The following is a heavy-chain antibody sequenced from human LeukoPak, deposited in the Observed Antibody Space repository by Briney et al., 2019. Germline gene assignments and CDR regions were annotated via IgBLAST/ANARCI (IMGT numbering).Heavy chain of an antibody. J-gene: IGHJ3*02. CDR3: ARGRGYDFWSGYTHDAFDI. CDR1: GGSFSGYY. D-gene: IGHD3-3*01. CDR2: INHSGST. Sequence: SETLSLTCAVYGGSFSGYYWSWLRQPPGKGLEWIGEINHSGSTNYNPSLKSRVTISVDTSKNQFSLTLSSVTAADTAVYYCARGRGYDFWSGYTHDAFDIWGQGTMVTVSS. V-gene: IGHV4-34*01.